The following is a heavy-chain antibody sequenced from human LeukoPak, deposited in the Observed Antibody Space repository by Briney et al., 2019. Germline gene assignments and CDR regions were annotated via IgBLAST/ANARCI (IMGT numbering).Heavy chain of an antibody. Sequence: GASVKVSCKASGHSFTTYGISWVRQAPGQGLEWMGWISAYNGNTNYAQKLQGRVTMTTDTSTSTAYMELRSLRSDDTAVYYCATDITMVRGVTYDAFDIWGQGTMVTVSS. V-gene: IGHV1-18*01. CDR2: ISAYNGNT. CDR3: ATDITMVRGVTYDAFDI. D-gene: IGHD3-10*01. J-gene: IGHJ3*02. CDR1: GHSFTTYG.